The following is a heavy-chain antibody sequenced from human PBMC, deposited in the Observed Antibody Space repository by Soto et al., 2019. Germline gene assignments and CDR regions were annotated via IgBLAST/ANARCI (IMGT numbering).Heavy chain of an antibody. J-gene: IGHJ3*02. CDR3: ARRSGYSYVVGAFDI. CDR2: IYWDDDK. V-gene: IGHV2-5*02. CDR1: GFSLSTSGVG. D-gene: IGHD5-18*01. Sequence: QITLKESGPTLVKPTQTLTLTCTFSGFSLSTSGVGVGWIRQPPGKALEWLALIYWDDDKRYSPSLKSRLTHTKDTSKNQVVLTMTNMDPVDTATYYCARRSGYSYVVGAFDIWGQGTMVTVSS.